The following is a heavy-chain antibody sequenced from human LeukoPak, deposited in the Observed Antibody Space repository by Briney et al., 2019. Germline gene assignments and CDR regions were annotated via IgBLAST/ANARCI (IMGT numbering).Heavy chain of an antibody. CDR2: IWYDGSNK. CDR3: ARGSRYYYDSSGPTGGFDY. J-gene: IGHJ4*02. Sequence: GGSLRLSCTASGFTFGDYTMNWVRQAPGKGLEWVAVIWYDGSNKYYADSVKGRFTISRDNSKNTLYLQMNSLRAEDTAVYYCARGSRYYYDSSGPTGGFDYWGQGTLVTVSS. D-gene: IGHD3-22*01. CDR1: GFTFGDYT. V-gene: IGHV3-33*01.